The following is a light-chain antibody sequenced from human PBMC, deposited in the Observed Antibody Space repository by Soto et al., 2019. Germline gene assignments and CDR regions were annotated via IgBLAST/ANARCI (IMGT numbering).Light chain of an antibody. Sequence: EIVLTQSPGTLSLSPGERATLSCRASQSISSGYLAWYQQKPGQAPGLLIYGASSRATGIPDRFSGSGSETDFTLTISRLEPEDFAVYYCQRYGTSLTWTFGQGTKVDIK. J-gene: IGKJ1*01. CDR2: GAS. CDR1: QSISSGY. CDR3: QRYGTSLTWT. V-gene: IGKV3-20*01.